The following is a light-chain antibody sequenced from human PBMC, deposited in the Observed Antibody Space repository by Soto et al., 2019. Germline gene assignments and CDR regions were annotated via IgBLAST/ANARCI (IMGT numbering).Light chain of an antibody. CDR3: QRYNSYLT. CDR2: KAS. CDR1: QSISDW. V-gene: IGKV1-5*03. Sequence: DIPMTQSPSTLSASIGDRVTITCRASQSISDWLAWYQQKPGKAPKLLIYKASSLESGVPSRFSGSGSGTEFTLTISSLQPDDFATYYCQRYNSYLTFGPGTKVDIK. J-gene: IGKJ3*01.